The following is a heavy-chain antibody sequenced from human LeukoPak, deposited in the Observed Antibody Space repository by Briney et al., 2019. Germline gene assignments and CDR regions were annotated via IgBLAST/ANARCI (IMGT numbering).Heavy chain of an antibody. CDR1: GYTFTGYY. J-gene: IGHJ4*02. D-gene: IGHD4-11*01. CDR3: ARDFREGMTNDY. CDR2: INPDSGGT. V-gene: IGHV1-2*02. Sequence: GASAKLSCKASGYTFTGYYMHWVRQAPGQGLEWVGWINPDSGGTNYAQTLQGRLSMTRATSIRTAYMQLSRMRSDDTAVYYCARDFREGMTNDYWGQGTLVTVSS.